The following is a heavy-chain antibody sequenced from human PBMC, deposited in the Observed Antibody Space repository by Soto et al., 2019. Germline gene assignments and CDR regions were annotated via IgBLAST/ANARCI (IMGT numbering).Heavy chain of an antibody. V-gene: IGHV4-59*08. J-gene: IGHJ4*02. CDR3: ARLTSGWYSY. Sequence: SETLSLTCTVSGGSISSYYWSWIRQPPGKGLEWIGYIYYSGSTNYNPSLRSRVTISVDTSKNQFSLKLSSVTAEDTAVYYCARLTSGWYSYWGPGTLVTVPQ. CDR1: GGSISSYY. CDR2: IYYSGST. D-gene: IGHD6-19*01.